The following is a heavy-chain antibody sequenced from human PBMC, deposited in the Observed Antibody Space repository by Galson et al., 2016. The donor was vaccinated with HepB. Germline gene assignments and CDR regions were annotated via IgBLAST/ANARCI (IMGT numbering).Heavy chain of an antibody. CDR3: ARAGSSYGILDY. D-gene: IGHD5-18*01. J-gene: IGHJ4*02. Sequence: SLRLSCAASGFPFSSYWMSWVRQAPGKGLERVANIKQDGSEIYYVDSVKGRFTISRDNAKNSLYLQMNSLRAEDTAVYYCARAGSSYGILDYWGQGTLVTVSS. V-gene: IGHV3-7*01. CDR1: GFPFSSYW. CDR2: IKQDGSEI.